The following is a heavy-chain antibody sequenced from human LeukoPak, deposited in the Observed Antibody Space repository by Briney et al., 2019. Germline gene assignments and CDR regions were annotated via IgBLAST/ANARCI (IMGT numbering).Heavy chain of an antibody. J-gene: IGHJ4*02. CDR3: ARQYSGRSSTDY. CDR2: IYYSGNT. Sequence: PSETLSLTCTVSGGSISSSTFYWAWIRQPPGRGLEWIGSIYYSGNTYYNPSLKSRVTISVDTSKNQFSLKLSSVTAADTAVYYCARQYSGRSSTDYWGQGTLVTVSS. D-gene: IGHD1-26*01. V-gene: IGHV4-39*01. CDR1: GGSISSSTFY.